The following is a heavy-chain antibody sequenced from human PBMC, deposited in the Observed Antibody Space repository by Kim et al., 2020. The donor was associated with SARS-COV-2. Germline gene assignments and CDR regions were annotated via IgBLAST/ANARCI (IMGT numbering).Heavy chain of an antibody. D-gene: IGHD3-3*02. J-gene: IGHJ3*01. CDR2: ITNSASDT. Sequence: GGSLRLSCEGSGFSFSNYAMSWVRQVPGKGLQWVSAITNSASDTFYSDSVEGRFTISRDNSKNTLYLQMDNLRGEDTALYYCAKRSSAFCLARRIAF. CDR1: GFSFSNYA. CDR3: AKRSSAFCLARRIAF. V-gene: IGHV3-23*01.